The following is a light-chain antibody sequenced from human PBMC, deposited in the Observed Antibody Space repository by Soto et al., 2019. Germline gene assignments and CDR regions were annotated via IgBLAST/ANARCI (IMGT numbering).Light chain of an antibody. J-gene: IGKJ4*01. CDR1: QSVRRN. CDR2: GAS. Sequence: EILMTQSPATLSLSSGASATLSCRASQSVRRNLAWYHQKPGQAPRLLIYGASTRATGIPARFSDSGCGTEFTLTIRSLQSDDLAVYDCQQYNNWPSLPFGGGTKVDIK. CDR3: QQYNNWPSLP. V-gene: IGKV3-15*01.